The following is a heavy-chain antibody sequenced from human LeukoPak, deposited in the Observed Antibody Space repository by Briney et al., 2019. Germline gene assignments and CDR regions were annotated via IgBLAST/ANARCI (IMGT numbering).Heavy chain of an antibody. J-gene: IGHJ4*02. CDR1: GFTFSSYS. V-gene: IGHV3-21*01. CDR3: PTDIVVVPAAMLRFGY. Sequence: GGSLRLSCAASGFTFSSYSMNWVRQAPGKGLEWVSSISSSSSYIYYADSVKGRFTISRDNSKNTLYLQMNSLRAEDTAVYYCPTDIVVVPAAMLRFGYWGQGTLVTVSS. CDR2: ISSSSSYI. D-gene: IGHD2-2*01.